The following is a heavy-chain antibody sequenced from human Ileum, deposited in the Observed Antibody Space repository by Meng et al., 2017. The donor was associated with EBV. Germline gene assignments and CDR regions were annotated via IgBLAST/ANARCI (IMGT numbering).Heavy chain of an antibody. Sequence: LQESGPGRVKPPETLSLTRTVSGRSISSSRYSCGSIRQPPGEGLEWIGSVVYSGTHNYPSSLKSRVSISVDTSKNQFSLKLSSVPAADTAVYYCARHHHSPTFDSWGQGTLVTVSS. D-gene: IGHD1-14*01. CDR1: GRSISSSRYS. V-gene: IGHV4-39*01. CDR3: ARHHHSPTFDS. CDR2: VVYSGTH. J-gene: IGHJ4*02.